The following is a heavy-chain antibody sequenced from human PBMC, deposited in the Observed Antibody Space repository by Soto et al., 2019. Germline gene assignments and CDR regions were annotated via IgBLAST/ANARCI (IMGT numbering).Heavy chain of an antibody. CDR3: ARERSGSHDAFDI. J-gene: IGHJ3*02. CDR1: GGTFSSYA. CDR2: IIPIFGTA. D-gene: IGHD1-26*01. V-gene: IGHV1-69*13. Sequence: SVKVSCKASGGTFSSYAISWVRQAPGQGLEWMGGIIPIFGTANYAQKFQGRVTITADESTSTAYMELSSLRSEDTAVYYCARERSGSHDAFDIWGQGTMVTVSS.